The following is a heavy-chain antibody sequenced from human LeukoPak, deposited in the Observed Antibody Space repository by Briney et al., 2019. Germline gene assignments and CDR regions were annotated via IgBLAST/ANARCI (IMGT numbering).Heavy chain of an antibody. J-gene: IGHJ4*02. CDR1: GFTFDDYG. Sequence: GGSLRLSCAASGFTFDDYGMSWVRQAPGKGPEWVSGINWNGGSTGYADSVKGRFTISRDNAKNSLYLQMNSLRAEDTALYYCARMEGGRITMIVVVDYYFDYWGQGTLVTVSS. D-gene: IGHD3-22*01. CDR2: INWNGGST. CDR3: ARMEGGRITMIVVVDYYFDY. V-gene: IGHV3-20*04.